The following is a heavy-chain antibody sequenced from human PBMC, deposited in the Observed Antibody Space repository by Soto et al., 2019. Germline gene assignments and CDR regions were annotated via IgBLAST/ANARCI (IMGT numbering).Heavy chain of an antibody. CDR2: ISAYTGNT. D-gene: IGHD3-16*01. CDR3: ARDRGSDALDS. CDR1: GYTFTSYG. V-gene: IGHV1-18*01. Sequence: QVQLVQSGAEVKKPGASVKVSCKASGYTFTSYGISWVRQAPGQGLEWMGWISAYTGNTNYAQKLQGRVTMTTDTSTSTGYMERRSLRSDDTAVYYCARDRGSDALDSWGQGTLVTVSS. J-gene: IGHJ4*02.